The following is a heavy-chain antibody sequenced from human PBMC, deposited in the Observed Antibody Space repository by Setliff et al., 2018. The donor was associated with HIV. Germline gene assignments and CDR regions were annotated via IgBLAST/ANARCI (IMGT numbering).Heavy chain of an antibody. CDR1: GYTFTTYA. CDR2: ISAYNGDT. J-gene: IGHJ4*02. Sequence: GASVKVSCKASGYTFTTYAIFWVRQAPGQGLEWMGWISAYNGDTHYAQKFQGRVTITTDESTSTAYMELSSLRSEDTAVYYCARGAVVTNYFDYWGQGTLVTVSS. V-gene: IGHV1-18*01. D-gene: IGHD2-15*01. CDR3: ARGAVVTNYFDY.